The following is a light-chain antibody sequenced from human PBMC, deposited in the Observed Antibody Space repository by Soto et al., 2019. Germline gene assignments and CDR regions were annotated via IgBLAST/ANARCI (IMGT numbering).Light chain of an antibody. CDR1: QSVSSSD. J-gene: IGKJ1*01. Sequence: IVLTQSPGTLSLSPGEGATLSCRASQSVSSSDLAWYQQKLGQAPRLLIYGASRRATGVPDRFSGSGSGTDFTLTISRLEPEDFEVYYCQQYGSSSQTLGQGTKVDIK. V-gene: IGKV3-20*01. CDR2: GAS. CDR3: QQYGSSSQT.